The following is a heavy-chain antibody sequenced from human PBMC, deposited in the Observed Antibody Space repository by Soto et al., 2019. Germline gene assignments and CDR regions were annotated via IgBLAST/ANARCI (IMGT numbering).Heavy chain of an antibody. Sequence: GGSLRLSCAASGFTFSSYGMHWVRQAPGKGLEWVGFISYDGSNKYYADSVKGRFTISRDNSKNTLYLQMNSLRAEDTAVYYCAKDLSGRGWELSKNTNQNGMDVWGPGTTVTVSS. CDR1: GFTFSSYG. CDR2: ISYDGSNK. V-gene: IGHV3-30*18. D-gene: IGHD1-26*01. J-gene: IGHJ6*02. CDR3: AKDLSGRGWELSKNTNQNGMDV.